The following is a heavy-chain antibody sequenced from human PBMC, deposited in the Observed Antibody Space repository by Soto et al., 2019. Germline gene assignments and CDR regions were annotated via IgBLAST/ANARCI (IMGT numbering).Heavy chain of an antibody. D-gene: IGHD6-19*01. V-gene: IGHV1-69*13. Sequence: SVKVSCKASGGTFSSYAISWVRQAPGQGLEWMGGINPIFGTSNYAQKFQGRVTITADESTSTAYMELSSLRSEDTAVYYCASPAGIAVACRYYYYGMDVWGQGTTVTVSS. CDR3: ASPAGIAVACRYYYYGMDV. CDR1: GGTFSSYA. J-gene: IGHJ6*02. CDR2: INPIFGTS.